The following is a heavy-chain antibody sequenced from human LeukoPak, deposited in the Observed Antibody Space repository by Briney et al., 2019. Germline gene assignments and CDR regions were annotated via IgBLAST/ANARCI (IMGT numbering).Heavy chain of an antibody. V-gene: IGHV3-30*18. Sequence: GRSLRLSCAASGFTFSSYGMHWVRQAPGRGLEWVAVISYDGSNKYYADSVKRRFTISRDNSKNTLYLQMNSLRAEDTAVYYCAKDGAGEAAAAGDYWGQGTLVTVSS. D-gene: IGHD6-13*01. J-gene: IGHJ4*02. CDR3: AKDGAGEAAAAGDY. CDR2: ISYDGSNK. CDR1: GFTFSSYG.